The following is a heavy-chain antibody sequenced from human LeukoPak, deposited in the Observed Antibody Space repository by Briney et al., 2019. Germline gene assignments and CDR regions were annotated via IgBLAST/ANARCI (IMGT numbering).Heavy chain of an antibody. D-gene: IGHD1-7*01. CDR2: ISSSSSYI. CDR1: GFTFSSYS. Sequence: GGSLRLSCAASGFTFSSYSMNWVRQAPGKGLEWVSCISSSSSYIYYADSVKGRFTISRDNSKNTLYLQMNSLRADDTAVYYCAKRRGLELTYYYHMDVWGKGTTVTVSS. V-gene: IGHV3-21*04. CDR3: AKRRGLELTYYYHMDV. J-gene: IGHJ6*03.